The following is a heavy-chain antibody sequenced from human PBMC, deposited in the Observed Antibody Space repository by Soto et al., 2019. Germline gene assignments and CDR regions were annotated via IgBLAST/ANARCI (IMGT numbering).Heavy chain of an antibody. CDR2: ISSSSSYI. Sequence: GGSLRLSCAASGFTFSSYSMNWVRQAPGKGLEWVSSISSSSSYIYYADSVKGRFTISRDNAKNSLYLQMNSLRAEDTAVYYCARDLNVARYSSLPIDYWGQGTLVTVSS. J-gene: IGHJ4*02. D-gene: IGHD6-13*01. CDR1: GFTFSSYS. CDR3: ARDLNVARYSSLPIDY. V-gene: IGHV3-21*01.